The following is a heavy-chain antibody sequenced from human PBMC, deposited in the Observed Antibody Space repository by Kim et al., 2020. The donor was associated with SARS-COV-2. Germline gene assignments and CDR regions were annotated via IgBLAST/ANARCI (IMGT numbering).Heavy chain of an antibody. CDR3: AREGYGSGSPPFLRY. CDR2: ISAYNGNT. Sequence: ASVKVSCKASGYTFTSYGISWVRQAPGQGLEWMGWISAYNGNTNYAQKLQGRVTMTTDTSTSTAYMELRSLRSDDTAVYYCAREGYGSGSPPFLRYWGQGTLVTVSS. CDR1: GYTFTSYG. D-gene: IGHD3-10*01. J-gene: IGHJ4*02. V-gene: IGHV1-18*01.